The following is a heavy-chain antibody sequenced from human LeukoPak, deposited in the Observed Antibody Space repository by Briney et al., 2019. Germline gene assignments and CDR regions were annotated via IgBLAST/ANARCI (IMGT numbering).Heavy chain of an antibody. CDR3: ATLVSTRYYFDY. CDR2: IYHSGIT. J-gene: IGHJ4*02. CDR1: DYSISSGYGYY. D-gene: IGHD5/OR15-5a*01. Sequence: TSETLSLTCTVSDYSISSGYGYYWGWIRQPPGKGLEWIGNIYHSGITYYNHFNSSLKSRVTISIDTSKNQFSLRLTSVTAADTAVYFCATLVSTRYYFDYWGQGTLVTVSS. V-gene: IGHV4-38-2*02.